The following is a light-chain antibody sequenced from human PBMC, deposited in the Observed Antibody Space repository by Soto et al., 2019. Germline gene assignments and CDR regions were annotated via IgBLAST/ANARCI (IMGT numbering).Light chain of an antibody. Sequence: EIVRTLSPTSLSVSSGASATLSCRASPSVSSNLAWYQQKPGQAPRLLIYDASSRPTGVPDRFSGSGSGTEFTLTIDSLQSQAFAVYYSQQSNDWPPPSGAGTKVDI. CDR2: DAS. V-gene: IGKV3D-15*01. CDR1: PSVSSN. J-gene: IGKJ4*01. CDR3: QQSNDWPPP.